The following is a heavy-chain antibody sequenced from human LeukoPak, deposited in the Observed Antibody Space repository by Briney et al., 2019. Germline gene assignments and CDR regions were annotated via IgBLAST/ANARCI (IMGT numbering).Heavy chain of an antibody. Sequence: GGSLRLSCAASGFTFSSYAMHWVRQAPGKGVEYVSAISSNGVSTYYANSVKGRFTISRDNSKNTLYLQMGSLRAEDMAVYYCARPHDGDYADAFDVWGQGTMVAVSS. CDR1: GFTFSSYA. V-gene: IGHV3-64*01. D-gene: IGHD4-17*01. J-gene: IGHJ3*01. CDR2: ISSNGVST. CDR3: ARPHDGDYADAFDV.